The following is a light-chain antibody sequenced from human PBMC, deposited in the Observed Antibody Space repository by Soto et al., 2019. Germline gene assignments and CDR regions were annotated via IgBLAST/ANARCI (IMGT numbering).Light chain of an antibody. CDR2: YDS. V-gene: IGLV3-21*01. CDR1: NIGSKS. Sequence: SYELTQSPSVSVAPGQTATITCGGNNIGSKSVNWYQHKAGQAPVLVMSYDSDRPSGIPGRFSGSNSGNTATLTLSRVESGDEADYYCQVWDTSNDHHVFGSGTKVTVL. J-gene: IGLJ1*01. CDR3: QVWDTSNDHHV.